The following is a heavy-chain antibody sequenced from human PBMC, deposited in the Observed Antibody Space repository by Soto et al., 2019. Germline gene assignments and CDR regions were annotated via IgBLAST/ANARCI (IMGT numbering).Heavy chain of an antibody. Sequence: EVQLVESGGGLVKPGGSLRLSCAASGFTFSNAWMSWVRQAPGKGLEWVGRIKSKTDGGTADYAAPVKGRFTISREDSKNTLYLQMNSLKTEDTAVYYCTTAVPPLNCSGGSCLSDYWGQGTLVTFSS. CDR3: TTAVPPLNCSGGSCLSDY. J-gene: IGHJ4*02. V-gene: IGHV3-15*01. D-gene: IGHD2-15*01. CDR1: GFTFSNAW. CDR2: IKSKTDGGTA.